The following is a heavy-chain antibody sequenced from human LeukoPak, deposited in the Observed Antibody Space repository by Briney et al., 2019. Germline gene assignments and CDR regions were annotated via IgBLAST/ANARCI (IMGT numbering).Heavy chain of an antibody. J-gene: IGHJ3*02. D-gene: IGHD4-11*01. CDR3: ARDDYSNYVFAFDI. V-gene: IGHV5-51*01. CDR2: IYPGDSDT. Sequence: GGSLRLSCKGSGYSFTSYWIGWVRQMPGKGLEWMGIIYPGDSDTRYSPSFQGQVTISADKSISTAYLQWSSLKASDTAMYYCARDDYSNYVFAFDIWGQGTMVTVSS. CDR1: GYSFTSYW.